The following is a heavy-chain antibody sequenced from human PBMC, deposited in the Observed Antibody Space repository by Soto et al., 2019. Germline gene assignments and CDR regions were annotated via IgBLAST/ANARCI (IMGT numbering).Heavy chain of an antibody. CDR2: IYYSGST. D-gene: IGHD3-16*02. V-gene: IGHV4-39*01. CDR3: ASDDYVWGSYRAIDY. J-gene: IGHJ4*02. Sequence: SETLSLTCTVSGGSISSSSYYWGWIRQPPGKGLEWIGSIYYSGSTYYNPSLKSRVTISVDTSKNQFSLKLSSVTAADTAVYYCASDDYVWGSYRAIDYWGQGTTVTVSS. CDR1: GGSISSSSYY.